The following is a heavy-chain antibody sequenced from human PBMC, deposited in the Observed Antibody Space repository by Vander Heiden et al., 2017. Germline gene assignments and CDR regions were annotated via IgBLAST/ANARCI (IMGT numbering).Heavy chain of an antibody. D-gene: IGHD3-22*01. CDR1: GFTFSSYA. Sequence: EVQLLESGGGLVQPGGSLRLSCAASGFTFSSYAMSWVRQAPGKGLEWVSAMSGSGGSTYYADSVKGRFTISRDNSKNTLYLQMNSLRAEDTAVYYCAKDRSYYYDSSGYYSHWGQGTLVTVSS. V-gene: IGHV3-23*01. CDR3: AKDRSYYYDSSGYYSH. J-gene: IGHJ4*02. CDR2: MSGSGGST.